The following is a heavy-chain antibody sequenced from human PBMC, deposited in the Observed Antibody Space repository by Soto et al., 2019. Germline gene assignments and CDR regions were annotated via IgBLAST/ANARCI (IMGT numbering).Heavy chain of an antibody. CDR2: ISYDGRNK. J-gene: IGHJ4*02. D-gene: IGHD2-21*01. Sequence: QVLLVESGGGVVQPGRSLRLSCAASGFTFSTYGMHWVRQAPGKGLEWVANISYDGRNKFDADSVKGRFTISRDNSKNTLYLEVNSLRAEDTSVYYCAQLLSTTGLAAFDYWGQGTLVSVSS. V-gene: IGHV3-30*18. CDR3: AQLLSTTGLAAFDY. CDR1: GFTFSTYG.